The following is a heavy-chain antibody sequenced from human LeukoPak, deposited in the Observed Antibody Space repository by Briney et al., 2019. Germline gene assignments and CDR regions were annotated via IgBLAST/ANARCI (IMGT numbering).Heavy chain of an antibody. CDR2: ISSSGSTI. Sequence: PGGSLRLSCAASGFAFSSYTMNWVRQAPGKGLEWVSYISSSGSTIYYADSVKGRFTISRDNAKNSLYLQMNSLRAEDTAVYYCASELLLGGGGFDYWGQGTLVTVSS. J-gene: IGHJ4*02. CDR3: ASELLLGGGGFDY. CDR1: GFAFSSYT. D-gene: IGHD2-15*01. V-gene: IGHV3-48*04.